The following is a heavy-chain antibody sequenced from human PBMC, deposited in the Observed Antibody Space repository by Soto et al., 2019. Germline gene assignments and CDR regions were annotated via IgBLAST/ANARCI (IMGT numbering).Heavy chain of an antibody. CDR3: AKRYCTNGVCSLYAFDI. CDR1: GFTFSSYA. D-gene: IGHD2-8*01. CDR2: ISGSGGST. V-gene: IGHV3-23*01. J-gene: IGHJ3*02. Sequence: EVQLLESGGGLVQPGGSLRLSCAASGFTFSSYAMSWVRQAPGKGLEWVSAISGSGGSTYYADSVKGRFTISRDNSKNPLYLQMNSLRAEDTAVYYCAKRYCTNGVCSLYAFDIWGQGTMVTVSS.